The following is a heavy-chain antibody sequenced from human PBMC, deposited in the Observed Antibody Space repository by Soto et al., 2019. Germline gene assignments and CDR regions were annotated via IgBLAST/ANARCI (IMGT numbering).Heavy chain of an antibody. D-gene: IGHD5-12*01. CDR2: IYYSGST. CDR1: CGSISSGGYY. V-gene: IGHV4-31*03. Sequence: SETLSLTCTVSCGSISSGGYYWSWIRQHPGKGLEWIGYIYYSGSTYYNPSLKSRVTISVDTSKNQFSLKLSSVTAADTAVYYCARAGGYQYYFDYWGQGTLVTVSS. J-gene: IGHJ4*02. CDR3: ARAGGYQYYFDY.